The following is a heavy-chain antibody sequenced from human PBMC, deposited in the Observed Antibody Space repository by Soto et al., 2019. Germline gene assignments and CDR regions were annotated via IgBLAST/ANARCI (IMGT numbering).Heavy chain of an antibody. CDR2: IYYSGST. J-gene: IGHJ6*02. Sequence: SETLSLTCTVSGGSISSGDYYWSWIRQPPGKGLEWIGYIYYSGSTYYNPSLKSRVTISVDTSMNQFSLKLSSVTAADTAVYYCARDPVVAATPYYYYGMDVWGQGTTVTAP. CDR3: ARDPVVAATPYYYYGMDV. V-gene: IGHV4-30-4*01. D-gene: IGHD2-15*01. CDR1: GGSISSGDYY.